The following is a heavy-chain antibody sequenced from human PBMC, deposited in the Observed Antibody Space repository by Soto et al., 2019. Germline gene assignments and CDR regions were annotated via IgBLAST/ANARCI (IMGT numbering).Heavy chain of an antibody. CDR3: ARCSSANCYRNFYES. V-gene: IGHV3-23*01. D-gene: IGHD2-2*01. CDR2: ITDSGGST. Sequence: GGSLRLSCAASGFTFSGYAMNWVRQAPAKGLERVSAITDSGGSTSYADSVKGRFIISRDNSKNTLYLQMNSLRVEDTATYYCARCSSANCYRNFYESWGQGTLVTSPQ. CDR1: GFTFSGYA. J-gene: IGHJ4*02.